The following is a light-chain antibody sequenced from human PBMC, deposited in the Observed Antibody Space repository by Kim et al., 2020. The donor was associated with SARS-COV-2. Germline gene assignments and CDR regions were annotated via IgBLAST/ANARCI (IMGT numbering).Light chain of an antibody. CDR2: AAS. V-gene: IGKV1-39*01. CDR3: QQSWT. J-gene: IGKJ1*01. Sequence: SSLSASVEDRVTITCGASQSISSYLNWYQQKPGKAPKLLIYAASSLQSGVPSRFSGSGYGTDFTLTISSLRPEDFASYYCQQSWTFGQGTKVDIK. CDR1: QSISSY.